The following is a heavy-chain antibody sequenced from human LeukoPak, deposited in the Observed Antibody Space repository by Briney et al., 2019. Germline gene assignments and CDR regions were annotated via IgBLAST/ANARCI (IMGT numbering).Heavy chain of an antibody. J-gene: IGHJ4*02. D-gene: IGHD5-12*01. CDR3: ARYSGYDPEPSYYFDY. CDR2: ILSGGST. CDR1: GFVVSSNS. Sequence: GGSLRLSCAVSGFVVSSNSITWVRQAPGKGLEWVSKILSGGSTYYADSVKGRFTISRDNAKNSLYLQMNSLRAEDTAVYYCARYSGYDPEPSYYFDYWGQGTLVTVSS. V-gene: IGHV3-53*01.